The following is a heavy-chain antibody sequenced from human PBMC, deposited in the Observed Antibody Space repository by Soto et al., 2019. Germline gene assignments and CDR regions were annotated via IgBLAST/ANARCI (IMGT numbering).Heavy chain of an antibody. CDR1: GFTFSSYW. V-gene: IGHV3-7*03. CDR2: IKRDGSEK. J-gene: IGHJ4*02. D-gene: IGHD3-10*01. Sequence: PGGSLRLSCAASGFTFSSYWMSWVRQAPGKGLEWVANIKRDGSEKYYVDSVKGRFTISRDNAKNSLYLQMNSLRAEDTAVYYCARSVILWFGELLGFHFDYWGQGTLVTVSS. CDR3: ARSVILWFGELLGFHFDY.